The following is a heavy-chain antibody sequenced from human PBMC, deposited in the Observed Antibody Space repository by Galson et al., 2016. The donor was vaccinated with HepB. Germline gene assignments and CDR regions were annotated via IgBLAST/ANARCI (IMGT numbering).Heavy chain of an antibody. D-gene: IGHD1-7*01. CDR3: GRHRGQELIKEIDY. V-gene: IGHV5-51*01. Sequence: QSGAEVKKPGESLKISCKAFGYKFTNYWIGWVRQMPGKGLEWMGSVYPRDSDTKYSPSFQGQVTISADKSTSTAYLQWNSLKASDTAMYYCGRHRGQELIKEIDYWGQGMLVTVSS. J-gene: IGHJ4*02. CDR1: GYKFTNYW. CDR2: VYPRDSDT.